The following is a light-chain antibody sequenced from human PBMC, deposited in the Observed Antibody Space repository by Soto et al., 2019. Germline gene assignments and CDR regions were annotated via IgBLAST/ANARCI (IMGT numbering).Light chain of an antibody. CDR1: SSDVGGYNY. V-gene: IGLV2-8*01. CDR3: AAWDDRLDVYV. CDR2: EVN. Sequence: QSVLTQPPSASGSPGQSVTISCTGTSSDVGGYNYVSWYQQHPGKAPKLVIFEVNKRPSGVPDRFSGSKSGNTASLSISGLQSEDEADYYCAAWDDRLDVYVFGTGTKVTVL. J-gene: IGLJ1*01.